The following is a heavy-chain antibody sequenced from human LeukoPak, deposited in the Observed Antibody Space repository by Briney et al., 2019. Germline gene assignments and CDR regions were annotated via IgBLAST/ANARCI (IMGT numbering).Heavy chain of an antibody. CDR1: GYTFTGYY. CDR3: ARGEGEIAAALFDY. V-gene: IGHV1-69*13. Sequence: SVKVSCKTSGYTFTGYYLHWVRQAPGQGLEWMGGIIPIFGTANYTQKFQGRVTITADESTSTAYMELSSLRSEDTAVYYCARGEGEIAAALFDYWGQGTLVTVSS. J-gene: IGHJ4*02. D-gene: IGHD6-13*01. CDR2: IIPIFGTA.